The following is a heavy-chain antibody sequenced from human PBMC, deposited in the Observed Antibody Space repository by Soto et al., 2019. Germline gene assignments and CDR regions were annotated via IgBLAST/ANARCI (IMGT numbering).Heavy chain of an antibody. V-gene: IGHV4-34*01. J-gene: IGHJ6*02. D-gene: IGHD3-10*01. CDR3: ARVDAAMVRGVTLYYYGMDV. CDR1: GGSFSGYY. CDR2: INHSGST. Sequence: PSETLSLTCAVYGGSFSGYYWSWIRQPPGKGLEWIGEINHSGSTNYNPSLKSRVTISVDTSKNQFSLKLSSVTAADTAVYYCARVDAAMVRGVTLYYYGMDVWGQGTTVTVSS.